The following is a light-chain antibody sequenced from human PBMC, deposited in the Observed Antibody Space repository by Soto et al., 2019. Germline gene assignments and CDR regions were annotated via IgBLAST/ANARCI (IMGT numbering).Light chain of an antibody. Sequence: DIQMTQSPSTLSASVGDGVTMTCRASQSISSWLAWYQQKPGKAPKLLIYDASNLETGVPSRFSGSGSGTDFTLTISSLQSEDFAVYYCQQYSNLITFGQGTRLEI. J-gene: IGKJ5*01. CDR3: QQYSNLIT. CDR2: DAS. CDR1: QSISSW. V-gene: IGKV1-5*01.